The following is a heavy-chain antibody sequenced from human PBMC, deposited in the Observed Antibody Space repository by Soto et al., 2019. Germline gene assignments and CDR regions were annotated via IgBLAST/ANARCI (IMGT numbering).Heavy chain of an antibody. J-gene: IGHJ6*02. CDR2: ISSSSSYI. D-gene: IGHD6-6*01. V-gene: IGHV3-21*01. Sequence: PGGSLRLSCAASGFTFSSYSMNWVRQAPGKGLEWVSSISSSSSYIYYADSVKGRFTISRDNAKNSLYLQMNSLRAEDTAVYYCARDLWYSSSSPYYYGMDVWGQGTTVTVSS. CDR1: GFTFSSYS. CDR3: ARDLWYSSSSPYYYGMDV.